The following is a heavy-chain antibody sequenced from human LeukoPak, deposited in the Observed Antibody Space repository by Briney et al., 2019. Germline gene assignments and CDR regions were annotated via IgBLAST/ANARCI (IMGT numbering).Heavy chain of an antibody. Sequence: PGGSLRLSCAASGFTFSNYAMRWVRQAPGKGLVWVSRINSDGSSTSYADSVKGRFTISRDNAKNTLYLQMNSLRAEDTAVYYCARDSITYYYDSSGGGDFDYWGQGTLVTVSS. D-gene: IGHD3-22*01. CDR3: ARDSITYYYDSSGGGDFDY. CDR2: INSDGSST. V-gene: IGHV3-74*01. J-gene: IGHJ4*02. CDR1: GFTFSNYA.